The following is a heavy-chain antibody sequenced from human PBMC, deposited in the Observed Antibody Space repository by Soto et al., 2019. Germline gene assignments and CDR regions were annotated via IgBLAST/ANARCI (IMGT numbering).Heavy chain of an antibody. CDR2: IIPIFGTA. Sequence: QVQLVQSGAEVKKPGSSVKVSCKASGGTFSSYAISWVRQAPGQGLEWMGGIIPIFGTANYAQKFQGRVTITADESTSTAYMELSSLRSEDTAVYYCASGNNWNYTSAESQSYGMDVWGQGTTVTVSS. V-gene: IGHV1-69*12. J-gene: IGHJ6*02. D-gene: IGHD1-7*01. CDR1: GGTFSSYA. CDR3: ASGNNWNYTSAESQSYGMDV.